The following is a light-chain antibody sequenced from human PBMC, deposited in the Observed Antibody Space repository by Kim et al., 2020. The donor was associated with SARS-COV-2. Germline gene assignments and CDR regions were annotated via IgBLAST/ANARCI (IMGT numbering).Light chain of an antibody. CDR1: ETFSSF. V-gene: IGKV3-11*01. Sequence: LSPGNQATLSCRASETFSSFLALYQQKPGQSPRLLVYDASNRAAGIPARFSGSGSGTDFTLTISSVEPEDFAVYYCQQRTNWLVTFGQGTRLEIK. J-gene: IGKJ5*01. CDR2: DAS. CDR3: QQRTNWLVT.